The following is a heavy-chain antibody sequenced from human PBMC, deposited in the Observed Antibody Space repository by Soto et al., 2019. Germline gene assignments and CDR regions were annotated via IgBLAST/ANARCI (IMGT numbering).Heavy chain of an antibody. CDR1: GFTVSGNC. J-gene: IGHJ6*02. V-gene: IGHV3-66*01. Sequence: GGSLRLSCAASGFTVSGNCMTWVRQAPGKGLEWVSVVYSGGNTYYADSVKDRFTIFRDNSKNTLYLQMNSLRAEDTAVYYCARSPRDSSNYFSYYGMDVWGQGT. D-gene: IGHD3-22*01. CDR2: VYSGGNT. CDR3: ARSPRDSSNYFSYYGMDV.